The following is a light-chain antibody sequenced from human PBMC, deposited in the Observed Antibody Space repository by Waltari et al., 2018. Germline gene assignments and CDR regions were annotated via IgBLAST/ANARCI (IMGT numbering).Light chain of an antibody. V-gene: IGLV1-47*01. Sequence: SVLTQSPSTSGAPGQTVTISCSGSDSNIGGNYVFWYQQLPGTAPRLRIYRKHQRPSGVPDRISGSKSGTTALLAISGLRSEDDADYYLAAWDDTVSGVVFGGGTKVTVL. CDR1: DSNIGGNY. J-gene: IGLJ3*02. CDR2: RKH. CDR3: AAWDDTVSGVV.